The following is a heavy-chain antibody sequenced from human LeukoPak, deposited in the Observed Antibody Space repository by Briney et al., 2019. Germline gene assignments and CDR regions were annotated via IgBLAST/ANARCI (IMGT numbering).Heavy chain of an antibody. J-gene: IGHJ4*02. CDR2: IYYSGST. Sequence: SETLSLTCTVSGGSISSSSYYWGWIRQPPGKGLEWIGSIYYSGSTYYNPSLKSRVTISVDTSKNQFSLKLSSVTAADTAVYYCARRVGSCGGDCYFDHWGQGTLVTVSS. V-gene: IGHV4-39*01. CDR1: GGSISSSSYY. CDR3: ARRVGSCGGDCYFDH. D-gene: IGHD2-21*02.